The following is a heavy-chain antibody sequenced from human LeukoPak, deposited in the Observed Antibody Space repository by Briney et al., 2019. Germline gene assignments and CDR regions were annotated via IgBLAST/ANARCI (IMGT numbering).Heavy chain of an antibody. CDR1: GFTFSSYW. D-gene: IGHD3-22*01. CDR2: INSDGSST. V-gene: IGHV3-74*01. J-gene: IGHJ4*02. Sequence: GGSLRLSCAASGFTFSSYWMHWVRQAPGKGLVWVSRINSDGSSTSYADSVKGRFTISRDNAKNTLYLQMNSLRAEDTAVYYCARGYYYVSSGYFFDYWGRGTLVTVSS. CDR3: ARGYYYVSSGYFFDY.